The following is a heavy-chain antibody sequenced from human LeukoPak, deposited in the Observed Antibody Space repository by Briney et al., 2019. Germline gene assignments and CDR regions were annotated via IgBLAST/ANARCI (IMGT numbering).Heavy chain of an antibody. D-gene: IGHD4-23*01. J-gene: IGHJ4*02. V-gene: IGHV6-1*01. CDR3: EALDGGNSGVNY. Sequence: SQTLSLTCAISGDSVSSNSAAWNWIRQSPSRGLEWLGRTYYRSKWYNDYAVSVKSRITINPDTSKNQFSLKLSSVTAADTAVYYCEALDGGNSGVNYWGQGTLVTVSS. CDR1: GDSVSSNSAA. CDR2: TYYRSKWYN.